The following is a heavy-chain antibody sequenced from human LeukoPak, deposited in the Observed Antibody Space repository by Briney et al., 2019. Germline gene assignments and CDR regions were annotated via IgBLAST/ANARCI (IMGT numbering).Heavy chain of an antibody. CDR2: TYYRSKWYN. CDR3: AREQEQQLLWAWFDP. V-gene: IGHV6-1*01. D-gene: IGHD2-2*01. Sequence: SQTLALTFAISGDSVSSNSAAWNWLRQSPSSGLEWLGRTYYRSKWYNDHAVSVKSRITINVDTPKNQFSLQLNSVTPEDAAVYYCAREQEQQLLWAWFDPWGQGTLVTVSS. J-gene: IGHJ5*02. CDR1: GDSVSSNSAA.